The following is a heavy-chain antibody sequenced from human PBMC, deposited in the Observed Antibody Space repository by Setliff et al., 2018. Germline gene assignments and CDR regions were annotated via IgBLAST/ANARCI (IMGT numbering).Heavy chain of an antibody. D-gene: IGHD6-19*01. Sequence: SETLSLTCSVSGASISSDGYYWSWIRQYPGKGLEWIGYIYYSGSTYYNPSLKSRVTISLDTSENQFSLELTSVTAADTAVYYCARNGPQIYSSGWFDCWGQGTLVTVSS. CDR3: ARNGPQIYSSGWFDC. CDR1: GASISSDGYY. J-gene: IGHJ4*02. CDR2: IYYSGST. V-gene: IGHV4-31*03.